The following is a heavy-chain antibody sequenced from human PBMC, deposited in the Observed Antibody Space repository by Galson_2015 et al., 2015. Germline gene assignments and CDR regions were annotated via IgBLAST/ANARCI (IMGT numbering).Heavy chain of an antibody. D-gene: IGHD2-21*01. CDR3: ARGVNNAFDV. Sequence: CAISGDSVSSHSVAWNWIRQSPSRGLEWLGRAYRGSNEYGESVKSRISINPDTSKNQFSLHLDSVTPEDTAVYYCARGVNNAFDVWGQGTMVTVSS. CDR1: GDSVSSHSVA. J-gene: IGHJ3*01. V-gene: IGHV6-1*01. CDR2: AYRGSN.